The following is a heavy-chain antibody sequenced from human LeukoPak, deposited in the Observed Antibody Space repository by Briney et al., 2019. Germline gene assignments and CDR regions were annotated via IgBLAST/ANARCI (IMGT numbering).Heavy chain of an antibody. CDR2: ISSGGST. Sequence: GGSLRLSCSASGFTVISNYMSWVRQAPGKGLEWVSVISSGGSTYYADSVKGRFTISRDNSKNTLYLQMNSLRAEDTAVYYCASGSGSYRTPYYYMDVWGTGTTVTVSS. CDR3: ASGSGSYRTPYYYMDV. D-gene: IGHD3-10*01. V-gene: IGHV3-53*01. CDR1: GFTVISNY. J-gene: IGHJ6*03.